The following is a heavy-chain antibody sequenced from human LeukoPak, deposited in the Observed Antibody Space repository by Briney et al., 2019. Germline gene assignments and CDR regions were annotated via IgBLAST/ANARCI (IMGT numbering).Heavy chain of an antibody. D-gene: IGHD3-9*01. CDR3: ATLLTGYTSTDY. CDR1: GGTFSSYA. V-gene: IGHV1-69*13. J-gene: IGHJ4*02. Sequence: GASVKVSCKASGGTFSSYAISWVRQAPGQGLEWMGGIIPIFGTANYAQKFQGRVTITADESTSTAYMELSSLRSEDTAVYYCATLLTGYTSTDYWGQGTLVTVCS. CDR2: IIPIFGTA.